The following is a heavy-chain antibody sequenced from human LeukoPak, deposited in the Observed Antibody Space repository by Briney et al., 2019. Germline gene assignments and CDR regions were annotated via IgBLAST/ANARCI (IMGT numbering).Heavy chain of an antibody. D-gene: IGHD3-10*01. J-gene: IGHJ4*02. V-gene: IGHV3-23*01. CDR1: GFTFTKHW. Sequence: GGSLRLSCVASGFTFTKHWMSWVRQAPGKGLEWVSAISGSGGSTYNADSVKGRFTISRDNSKNTLYLQMNSLRAEDTAVYYCAKDQPTSGDYWGQGTLVTVSS. CDR2: ISGSGGST. CDR3: AKDQPTSGDY.